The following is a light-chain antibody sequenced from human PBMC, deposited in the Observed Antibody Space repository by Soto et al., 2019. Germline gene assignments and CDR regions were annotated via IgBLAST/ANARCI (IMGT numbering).Light chain of an antibody. V-gene: IGKV3-11*01. CDR2: DAS. J-gene: IGKJ4*01. Sequence: DIVLTQYPGPLSLSPGERATLSRWASQSFSNNYLAWYQQKPGQAPRLLIYDASNRATGIPARFSGSGSGTDFTLAISSLEPEDFAVYYCQQRSNWPPVTFGGGTKVDIK. CDR1: QSFSNNY. CDR3: QQRSNWPPVT.